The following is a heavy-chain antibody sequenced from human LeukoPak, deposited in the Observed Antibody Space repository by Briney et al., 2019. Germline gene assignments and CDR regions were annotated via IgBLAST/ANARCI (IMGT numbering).Heavy chain of an antibody. CDR2: IYSGGTT. CDR1: GFTVSSNY. J-gene: IGHJ4*02. D-gene: IGHD4-17*01. Sequence: PGGSLRLSCAASGFTVSSNYMSWVRQAPGKGLEWVSVIYSGGTTYYADSVKGRFTISRDNSKNTVYLQMNSLRAEDTAVYYCARGPYGYGDSPPGFDYWGQGTLVTVSS. CDR3: ARGPYGYGDSPPGFDY. V-gene: IGHV3-53*01.